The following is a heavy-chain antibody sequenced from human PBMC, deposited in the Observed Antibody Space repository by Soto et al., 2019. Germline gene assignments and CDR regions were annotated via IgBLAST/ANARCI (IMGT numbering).Heavy chain of an antibody. V-gene: IGHV3-48*01. J-gene: IGHJ4*02. CDR1: GFTFDDYA. Sequence: GGSLRLSCAASGFTFDDYAMHWVRQAPGKGLEWVSYISSSSSTIYYADSVKGRFTISRDNAKNSLYLQMNSLRAEDTAVYYCARGAYYYDSSGLSYWGQGTLVTVSS. CDR3: ARGAYYYDSSGLSY. CDR2: ISSSSSTI. D-gene: IGHD3-22*01.